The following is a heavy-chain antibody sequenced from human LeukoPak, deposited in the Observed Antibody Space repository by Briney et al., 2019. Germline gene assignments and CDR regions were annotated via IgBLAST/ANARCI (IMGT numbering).Heavy chain of an antibody. CDR1: GFTFSSYW. CDR2: IRSST. V-gene: IGHV3-74*01. Sequence: GGSLRLSCAASGFTFSSYWMHWVRQAPGKGLVWVSRIRSSTSYADSVKGRFTISRDDSKNTLYLQMNSLRAEDTAVYYCAKGYYFDILSGYSSLDSWGQGTLVTVSS. CDR3: AKGYYFDILSGYSSLDS. D-gene: IGHD3-9*01. J-gene: IGHJ4*02.